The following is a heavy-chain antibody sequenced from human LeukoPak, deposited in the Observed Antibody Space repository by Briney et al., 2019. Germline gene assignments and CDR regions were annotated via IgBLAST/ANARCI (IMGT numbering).Heavy chain of an antibody. CDR1: GFTFDDYA. Sequence: GRSLRLSCAASGFTFDDYAMHWVRQAPGKGLEWVSGISWNSGSIGYADSVKGRFTISRDNAKNSLYLQMNSLRAGDTALYYCAKDSDHYDSSGYLDYWGQGTLVTVSS. J-gene: IGHJ4*02. D-gene: IGHD3-22*01. V-gene: IGHV3-9*01. CDR2: ISWNSGSI. CDR3: AKDSDHYDSSGYLDY.